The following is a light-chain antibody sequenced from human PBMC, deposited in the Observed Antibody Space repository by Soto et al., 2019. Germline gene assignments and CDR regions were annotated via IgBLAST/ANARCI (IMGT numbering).Light chain of an antibody. Sequence: EIVMTQSPATLSVSPGERATLSCRASQSVSGNLAWYQQKPGQAPRLLIYGASTRATGIPARFSGSGSGTDFTLTISSRQSEDFAVYYCQQYNNLPGTFGQGTKVEIK. V-gene: IGKV3-15*01. CDR2: GAS. CDR3: QQYNNLPGT. J-gene: IGKJ1*01. CDR1: QSVSGN.